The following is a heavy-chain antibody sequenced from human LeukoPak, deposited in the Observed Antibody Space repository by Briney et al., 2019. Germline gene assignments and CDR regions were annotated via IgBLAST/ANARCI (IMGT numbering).Heavy chain of an antibody. CDR3: ARGPYDSSGYYYN. V-gene: IGHV3-53*01. D-gene: IGHD3-22*01. J-gene: IGHJ4*02. Sequence: PGGSLRLSCAASGFTVSSNYMSWVRQAPGKGLEWVSVIYSGGITYYADSVKGRFTISRDNSKNTLYLQMNSLRAEDTSVYYCARGPYDSSGYYYNWGQGTLVTVSS. CDR2: IYSGGIT. CDR1: GFTVSSNY.